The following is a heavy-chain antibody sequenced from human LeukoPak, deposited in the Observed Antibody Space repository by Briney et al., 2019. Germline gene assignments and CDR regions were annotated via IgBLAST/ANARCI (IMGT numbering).Heavy chain of an antibody. V-gene: IGHV3-48*03. J-gene: IGHJ4*02. Sequence: GGSLRLSCEASGFXFSSYEINWVRQAPGKGLEWVSYISSSGSSIYYADSVKGRFTISRDNAKNSLYLQMNSLRAEDTALYYCAREGAFGDRDYWGQGTLVTVSS. CDR2: ISSSGSSI. CDR3: AREGAFGDRDY. CDR1: GFXFSSYE. D-gene: IGHD4-17*01.